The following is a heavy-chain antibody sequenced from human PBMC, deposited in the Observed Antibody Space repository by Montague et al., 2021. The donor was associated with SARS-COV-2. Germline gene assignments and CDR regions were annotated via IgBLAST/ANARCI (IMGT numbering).Heavy chain of an antibody. CDR3: ARGAPTITMIVVVVTGAGWYFDL. D-gene: IGHD3-22*01. CDR2: INHGGST. J-gene: IGHJ2*01. Sequence: SETLSLTCAVHGGSFINYYWSRIRHAPGKGLEWIGEINHGGSTNYNPSLKRRVTILVDTTKNQFSLKLSTVTAADTAVYYCARGAPTITMIVVVVTGAGWYFDLWGRGTLVSVSA. V-gene: IGHV4-34*01. CDR1: GGSFINYY.